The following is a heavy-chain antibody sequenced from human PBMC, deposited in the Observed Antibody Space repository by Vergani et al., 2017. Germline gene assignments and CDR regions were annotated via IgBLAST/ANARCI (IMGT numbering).Heavy chain of an antibody. J-gene: IGHJ3*02. D-gene: IGHD2-2*01. CDR2: IYISGST. CDR1: GGSISSGSYY. V-gene: IGHV4-61*02. CDR3: ARDIGYCSSTSCLDAFDI. Sequence: QVQLQESGPGLVKPPQTLSLTCTVSGGSISSGSYYWSWIRQPAGKGLEWIGRIYISGSTNYNPSLKSRVTISVDTSKNQFSLKLSSVTAADTAVYYCARDIGYCSSTSCLDAFDIWGQGTMVTVSS.